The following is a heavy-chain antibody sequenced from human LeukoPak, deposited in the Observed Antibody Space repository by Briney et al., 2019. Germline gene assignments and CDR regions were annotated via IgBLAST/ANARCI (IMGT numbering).Heavy chain of an antibody. Sequence: ASVKVSCKASGYTFTRYGISWVRQAPGQGLQWLGWISASNGDTNYAQKFRDRVIMSTDTSTGTAYLELRSLRSDDTAVYYCARVHSSGWSHYYYYYYMDVWGKGTTVTISS. V-gene: IGHV1-18*01. CDR2: ISASNGDT. J-gene: IGHJ6*03. D-gene: IGHD6-19*01. CDR3: ARVHSSGWSHYYYYYYMDV. CDR1: GYTFTRYG.